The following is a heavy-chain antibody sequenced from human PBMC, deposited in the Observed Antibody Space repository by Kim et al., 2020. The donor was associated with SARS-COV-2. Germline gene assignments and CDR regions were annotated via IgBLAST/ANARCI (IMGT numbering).Heavy chain of an antibody. J-gene: IGHJ4*02. Sequence: GESLKISCKGSGYSFTTYWIGWVRQMPGKGLEWMGIIYPGDSDTRYSPSFQGQVTISADKSISTAYLQWSSLKTSDTAMYYCARPCKSGSSDPPFDYWGQGTLVTVSS. CDR3: ARPCKSGSSDPPFDY. D-gene: IGHD6-6*01. V-gene: IGHV5-51*01. CDR2: IYPGDSDT. CDR1: GYSFTTYW.